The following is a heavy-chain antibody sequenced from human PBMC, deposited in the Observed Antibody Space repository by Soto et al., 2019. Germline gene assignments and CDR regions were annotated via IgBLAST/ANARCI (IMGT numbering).Heavy chain of an antibody. CDR1: GYSISSGYY. CDR2: IYHNGET. J-gene: IGHJ4*02. Sequence: QVQLQESGPGLLRPSETLSLACAVSGYSISSGYYWDWIRQPPGKGLQWIGGIYHNGETYYNPSLKSRLTLSVDTSKNQFSLKLSSVTAADTATYYCAKRRGWTSGLEDWGQGTLVTVSS. D-gene: IGHD3-22*01. V-gene: IGHV4-38-2*01. CDR3: AKRRGWTSGLED.